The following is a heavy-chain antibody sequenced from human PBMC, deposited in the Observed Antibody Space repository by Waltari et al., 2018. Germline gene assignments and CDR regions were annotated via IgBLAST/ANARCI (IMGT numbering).Heavy chain of an antibody. Sequence: QVQMVESGGGVVQPGRSLRLSCAASGFTFSSYSIHWVRQAPGKGLEWVAIMAYDGSSKYYADSVKGRFTVSRDNSKNTVYLQLNSLRVEDTAVYYCAREDICRSTTCYTLDYWGLGTLVTVSS. V-gene: IGHV3-30*01. J-gene: IGHJ4*02. D-gene: IGHD2-2*02. CDR2: MAYDGSSK. CDR1: GFTFSSYS. CDR3: AREDICRSTTCYTLDY.